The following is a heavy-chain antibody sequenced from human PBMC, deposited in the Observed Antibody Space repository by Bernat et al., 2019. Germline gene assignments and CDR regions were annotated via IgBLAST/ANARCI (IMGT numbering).Heavy chain of an antibody. J-gene: IGHJ4*02. CDR3: ARHEISGGLLEWLLVFYFDY. Sequence: QLQLQESGPGLVKPSETLSLTCTVSGGSISSSSYYWGWIRQPPGKGLEWIGSIYYSWSTYYNPSLKSRVTISVDTSKNQFSLKLSSVTAADTAVYYCARHEISGGLLEWLLVFYFDYWGQGTLVTVSS. D-gene: IGHD3-3*01. V-gene: IGHV4-39*01. CDR2: IYYSWST. CDR1: GGSISSSSYY.